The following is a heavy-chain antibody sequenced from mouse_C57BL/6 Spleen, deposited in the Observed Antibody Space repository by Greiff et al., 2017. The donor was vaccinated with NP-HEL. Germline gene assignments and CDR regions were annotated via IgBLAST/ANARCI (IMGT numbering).Heavy chain of an antibody. V-gene: IGHV1-82*01. CDR2: IYPGDGDT. J-gene: IGHJ4*01. Sequence: QVQLQQSGPELVKPGASVKISCKASGYAFSSSWMNWVKQRPGKGLEWIGRIYPGDGDTNYNGKFKGKATLTADKSTSTAYMQLSSLTSEDSAVYLCARVDDYYAMDYWGQGTSVTVSS. CDR3: ARVDDYYAMDY. CDR1: GYAFSSSW.